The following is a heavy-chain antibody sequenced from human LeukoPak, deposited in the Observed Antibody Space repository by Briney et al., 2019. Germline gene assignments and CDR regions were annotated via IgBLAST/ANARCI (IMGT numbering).Heavy chain of an antibody. V-gene: IGHV3-49*03. CDR1: GFILGDYA. CDR2: IRSKAYGGTT. J-gene: IGHJ4*02. CDR3: TSPLLWFGELSYYFDY. Sequence: GRTLTLFCTATGFILGDYAMIWMRHAPGKGLEGVGFIRSKAYGGTTEYAASVKGRFTISRDDSKGIAYLQMNSLKTDDTAVYYCTSPLLWFGELSYYFDYWGQGTLVTVSS. D-gene: IGHD3-10*01.